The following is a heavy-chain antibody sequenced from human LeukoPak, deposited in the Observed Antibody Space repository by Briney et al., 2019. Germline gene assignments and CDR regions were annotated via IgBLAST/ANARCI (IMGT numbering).Heavy chain of an antibody. J-gene: IGHJ4*02. CDR2: IIPIFGTA. Sequence: ASVKVSCKASGGTFSSYAISWVRQAPGQGLEWMGGIIPIFGTANYAQKLQGRVMITTDESTSTAYMELSSLRSEDTAVYYCARVLMNYYDSSGYSPRFDYRGQGTLVTVSS. D-gene: IGHD3-22*01. CDR3: ARVLMNYYDSSGYSPRFDY. CDR1: GGTFSSYA. V-gene: IGHV1-69*05.